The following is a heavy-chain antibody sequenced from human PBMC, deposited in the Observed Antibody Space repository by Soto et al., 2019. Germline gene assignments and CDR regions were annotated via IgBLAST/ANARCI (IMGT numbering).Heavy chain of an antibody. CDR3: GRGGSDSPMAPGY. CDR2: INPDGSAT. V-gene: IGHV3-74*01. Sequence: LRLSCAASGFAFSSYWMHWVRQAPGKGLVRVSRINPDGSATNYADSVKGRFTISRDNAKNTLYLQMNSLRAEDTAVFYCGRGGSDSPMAPGYWGQGTLVTVSS. J-gene: IGHJ4*02. D-gene: IGHD5-18*01. CDR1: GFAFSSYW.